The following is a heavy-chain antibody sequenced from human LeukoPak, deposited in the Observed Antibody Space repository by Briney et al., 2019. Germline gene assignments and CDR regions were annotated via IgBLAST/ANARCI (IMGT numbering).Heavy chain of an antibody. J-gene: IGHJ6*03. CDR1: GYTFIDYY. D-gene: IGHD6-13*01. V-gene: IGHV1-2*02. CDR3: AREPAAAGYYYYYMDV. Sequence: ASMKVSCKASGYTFIDYYVNWVRQAPGQGLEWMGWINPKSGDTNYGRMFQGRVTMTRDTSISTAYMELRSLRSDDTAVYYCAREPAAAGYYYYYMDVWGKGTTVTVSS. CDR2: INPKSGDT.